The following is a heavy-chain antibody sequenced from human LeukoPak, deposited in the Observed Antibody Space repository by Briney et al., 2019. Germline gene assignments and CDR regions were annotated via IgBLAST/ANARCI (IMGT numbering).Heavy chain of an antibody. J-gene: IGHJ2*01. CDR2: IGTVVDT. CDR3: AREGRSSNWDDSYFDL. V-gene: IGHV3-13*01. CDR1: AFSFSTSD. D-gene: IGHD1-1*01. Sequence: PGGSLRLSCAASAFSFSTSDIHSVRQATGKGLECVSAIGTVVDTYSSGSVKGRFTISRENAKNSCYLQMNSLGAGATAVSYCAREGRSSNWDDSYFDLWGRGTLVTVSS.